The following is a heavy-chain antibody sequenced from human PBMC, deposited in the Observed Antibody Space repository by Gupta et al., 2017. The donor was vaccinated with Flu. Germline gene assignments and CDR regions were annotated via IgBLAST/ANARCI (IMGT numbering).Heavy chain of an antibody. V-gene: IGHV4-34*01. CDR3: ARGDVVVVPAAIGGGTHFDY. CDR2: INHSGST. D-gene: IGHD2-2*01. Sequence: QVQLQQWGAGLLQPSETLSLTCAVYSASFSGYYWSWIRQPPGKGLEWIEEINHSGSTNYNPSLKSRVTISVDTSKNQFSLKLSSVTAADTAVYFCARGDVVVVPAAIGGGTHFDYWGRGTLVTVSS. J-gene: IGHJ4*02. CDR1: SASFSGYY.